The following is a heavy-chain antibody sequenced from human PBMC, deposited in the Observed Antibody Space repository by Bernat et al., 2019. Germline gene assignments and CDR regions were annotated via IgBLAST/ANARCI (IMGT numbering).Heavy chain of an antibody. Sequence: EVQLVESRGDLVQPGGSLRLSCAASGFTFNTNWMSWVRQAPGKGLEWVANINQDGSDTYYVDSVRDRFAISRDNAKNSLFLQMNSLRAEDTAVYYCARSQGTGTVDYWGQGTLVTVSS. V-gene: IGHV3-7*03. CDR3: ARSQGTGTVDY. CDR2: INQDGSDT. J-gene: IGHJ4*02. CDR1: GFTFNTNW. D-gene: IGHD1-1*01.